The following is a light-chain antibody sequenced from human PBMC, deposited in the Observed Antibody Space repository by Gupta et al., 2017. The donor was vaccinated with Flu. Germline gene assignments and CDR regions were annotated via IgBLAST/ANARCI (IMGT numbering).Light chain of an antibody. J-gene: IGKJ4*01. Sequence: IQMTQSPSTLPASVGDSVTITFRASQSINNWLAWYQQKPGKAPKLLIYKASNLKSGVPSRFSGSESGTKFTLTINNLQPDDSATYYCHQHLSYPLTFGGGTKVEIK. CDR2: KAS. CDR3: HQHLSYPLT. CDR1: QSINNW. V-gene: IGKV1-5*03.